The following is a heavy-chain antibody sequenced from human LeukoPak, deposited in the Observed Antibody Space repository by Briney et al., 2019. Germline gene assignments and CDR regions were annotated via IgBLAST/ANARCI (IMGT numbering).Heavy chain of an antibody. CDR3: ARAMLIRRSVFDY. CDR1: GGTFSSYA. J-gene: IGHJ4*02. CDR2: IIPIFGTA. Sequence: SVKVSCKASGGTFSSYAISWVRQAPGQGLEWMGRIIPIFGTANYAQKFQGRVTITTDESTSTAYMELSSLRSEDTAVYYCARAMLIRRSVFDYWGQGTLVTVSS. D-gene: IGHD2-21*01. V-gene: IGHV1-69*05.